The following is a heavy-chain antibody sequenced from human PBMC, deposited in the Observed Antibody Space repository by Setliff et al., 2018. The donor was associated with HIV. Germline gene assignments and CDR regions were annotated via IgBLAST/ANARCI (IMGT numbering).Heavy chain of an antibody. Sequence: SETLSLTCAVSGYSISSGYYWGWIRQPPGKGLEWIGNIYQSGSSYSNPSLKSRVTISIDTSKNQFPLKLSSVSAADTAVYYCARRWGDILTGPDPFDIWGQGTMVTV. CDR3: ARRWGDILTGPDPFDI. CDR1: GYSISSGYY. CDR2: IYQSGSS. J-gene: IGHJ3*02. D-gene: IGHD3-9*01. V-gene: IGHV4-38-2*01.